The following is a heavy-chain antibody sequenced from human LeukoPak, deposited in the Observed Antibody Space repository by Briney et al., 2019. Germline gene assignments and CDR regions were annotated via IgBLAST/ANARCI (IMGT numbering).Heavy chain of an antibody. CDR3: ARRRTQYYYDSSGYNDAFDI. D-gene: IGHD3-22*01. CDR2: IYPGDSDT. J-gene: IGHJ3*02. CDR1: GYIFTSYW. Sequence: GESLQISCQGSGYIFTSYWIGWVRQLPGKGLEWMGIIYPGDSDTRYSPSFQGQVTISADKSISTAYLQWSSLKASDTAMYYCARRRTQYYYDSSGYNDAFDIWGQGTMVTVSS. V-gene: IGHV5-51*01.